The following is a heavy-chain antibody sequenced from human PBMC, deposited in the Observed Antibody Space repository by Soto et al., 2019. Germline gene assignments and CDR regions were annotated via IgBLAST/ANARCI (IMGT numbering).Heavy chain of an antibody. V-gene: IGHV1-18*01. J-gene: IGHJ6*02. CDR1: GYSFTTYD. CDR2: ISGYNGDT. Sequence: ASVKVSCKASGYSFTTYDMRWVRQAPGQGLEWMGWISGYNGDTNNAQKFQDRVTMTIDRSTTTAYLELRSLTSDDTAVYYCAKNGHPPYYYYGMDVWGQGTTVTVPS. D-gene: IGHD2-8*01. CDR3: AKNGHPPYYYYGMDV.